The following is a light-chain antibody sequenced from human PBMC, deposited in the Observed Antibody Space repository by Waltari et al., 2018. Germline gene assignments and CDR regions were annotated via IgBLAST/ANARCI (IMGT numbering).Light chain of an antibody. CDR2: GAS. CDR3: QQVYSFPYT. CDR1: QSVSSK. J-gene: IGKJ2*01. Sequence: EIVMTQSPATLSVSPGERATLSCRASQSVSSKLAWYQQKPGQAPRLLIYGASTRATGIPARFSGSGSGPEFTLTIDNLQPEDFATYYCQQVYSFPYTFGQGTRLEIK. V-gene: IGKV3-15*01.